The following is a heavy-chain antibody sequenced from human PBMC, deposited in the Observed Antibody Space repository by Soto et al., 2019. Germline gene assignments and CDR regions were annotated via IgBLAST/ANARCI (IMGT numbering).Heavy chain of an antibody. CDR1: GGSISSYY. Sequence: PSETLSLTCTVSGGSISSYYWSWNRQPPGKGLEWIGYIYYSGSTNYNPSLKSRVTISVDTSKNQFSLKLSSVTAADTAVYYCARQGSGWGDDNWFDPWGQGTLVTVSS. CDR2: IYYSGST. CDR3: ARQGSGWGDDNWFDP. D-gene: IGHD6-19*01. V-gene: IGHV4-59*08. J-gene: IGHJ5*02.